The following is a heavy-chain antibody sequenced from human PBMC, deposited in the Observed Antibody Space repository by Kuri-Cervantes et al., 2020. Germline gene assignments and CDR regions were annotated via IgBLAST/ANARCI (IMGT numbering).Heavy chain of an antibody. CDR1: GYSISSGYY. J-gene: IGHJ4*02. CDR2: IYHSGST. V-gene: IGHV4-38-2*01. D-gene: IGHD1-7*01. CDR3: ARPNWNSQQEYYFDH. Sequence: SQTLSLTCAVSGYSISSGYYWGWIRQPPGKGLEWIGSIYHSGSTNYNPSLKSRVTISVDTSKNQFPLKLSSVTAADTAVYYCARPNWNSQQEYYFDHWGQGTLVTVSS.